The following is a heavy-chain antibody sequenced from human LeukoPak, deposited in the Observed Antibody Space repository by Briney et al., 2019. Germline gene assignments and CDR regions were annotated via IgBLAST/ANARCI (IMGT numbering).Heavy chain of an antibody. Sequence: PGGSLRLSCAASGFRVSGYDLNWIRQAPGKGLEWIAYISISGSNIHYADSVRGRFTISRDNANNSLYLQLSSLRVEDTAVYYCAREYYGLISSHYLDVWGKGTTVTVSS. CDR3: AREYYGLISSHYLDV. CDR1: GFRVSGYD. J-gene: IGHJ6*04. V-gene: IGHV3-11*04. CDR2: ISISGSNI. D-gene: IGHD3-16*01.